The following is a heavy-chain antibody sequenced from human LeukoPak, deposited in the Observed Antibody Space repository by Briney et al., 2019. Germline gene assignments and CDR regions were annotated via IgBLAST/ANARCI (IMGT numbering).Heavy chain of an antibody. Sequence: PGGSLRLSCAASGFTVSSNYMSWVRQAPGKGLEWVASINHNGNVNYYVDSVKGRFTISRDNAKKSLYLQMNSLRAEDTAVYYCARGNIKFDYWGQGTLVTVSS. CDR2: INHNGNVN. V-gene: IGHV3-7*01. CDR1: GFTVSSNY. CDR3: ARGNIKFDY. J-gene: IGHJ4*02.